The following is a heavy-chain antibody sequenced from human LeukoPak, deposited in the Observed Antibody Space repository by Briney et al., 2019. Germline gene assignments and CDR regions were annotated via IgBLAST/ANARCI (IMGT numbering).Heavy chain of an antibody. V-gene: IGHV4-59*01. J-gene: IGHJ4*02. CDR1: GGSINSYY. CDR3: TRRCKDPYTLYCFDE. Sequence: SETLSHNCTVSGGSINSYYWSWIRQPPGKGLEWIGHMYYSGGTNYNPSLKSRVTISVDTSKNQFSLKLSSVTAADTAVYYCTRRCKDPYTLYCFDEWGQRTLVTVSS. CDR2: MYYSGGT. D-gene: IGHD5-24*01.